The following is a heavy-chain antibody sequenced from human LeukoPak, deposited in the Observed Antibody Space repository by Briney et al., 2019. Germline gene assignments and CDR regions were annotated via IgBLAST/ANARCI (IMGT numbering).Heavy chain of an antibody. V-gene: IGHV4-4*07. CDR2: IYTSGST. CDR1: GGSISSYY. Sequence: PSETLSLTCTVSGGSISSYYWSSIRQPAGKGLEWIGRIYTSGSTNYNPSLKSRVTISEDKSKNQFSLKLSSVTAADTAVYYCAREGSGSYLGYYYYMDVWGKGTTVTVSS. J-gene: IGHJ6*03. D-gene: IGHD3-10*01. CDR3: AREGSGSYLGYYYYMDV.